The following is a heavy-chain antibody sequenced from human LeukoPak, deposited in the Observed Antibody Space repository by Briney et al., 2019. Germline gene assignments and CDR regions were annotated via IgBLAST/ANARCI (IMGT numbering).Heavy chain of an antibody. CDR3: ARSRGYYYDSSGYPYYYYGMDV. D-gene: IGHD3-22*01. Sequence: PSETLSLTCTVSGGSTSGYYWTWIRQSPGKRLEWIGFVYDSGKTYNSGSTHYNPFLASRVTISLDTSKNQFSLKLSSVTAADTAVYYCARSRGYYYDSSGYPYYYYGMDVWGQGTTVTVSS. CDR2: VYDSGKTYNSGST. CDR1: GGSTSGYY. V-gene: IGHV4-59*13. J-gene: IGHJ6*02.